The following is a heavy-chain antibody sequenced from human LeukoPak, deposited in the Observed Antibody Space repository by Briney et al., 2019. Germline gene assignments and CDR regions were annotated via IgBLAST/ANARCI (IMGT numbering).Heavy chain of an antibody. D-gene: IGHD3-22*01. CDR3: ARVTYYYDSSGYYYVDY. Sequence: SETLSLTCAVYGGSFSGYYWSWIRQPPGKGLEWIGEINHSGSTNYNPSLKSRVTISVDTSKNQFSLKLSSVTAADTAAYYCARVTYYYDSSGYYYVDYWGQGTLVTVSS. CDR2: INHSGST. J-gene: IGHJ4*02. CDR1: GGSFSGYY. V-gene: IGHV4-34*01.